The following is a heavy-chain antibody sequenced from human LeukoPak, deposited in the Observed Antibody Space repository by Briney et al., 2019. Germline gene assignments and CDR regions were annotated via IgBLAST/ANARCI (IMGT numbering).Heavy chain of an antibody. V-gene: IGHV4-59*01. J-gene: IGHJ4*02. Sequence: SETLSLTCTVSGGSISSYYWSWIRQPPGKGLEWIGYICYSGSTNYNPSLKSRVTISVDTSKNQFSLKLSSVTAADTAVYYCARGSSGWYPRNWGQGTLVTVSS. CDR2: ICYSGST. D-gene: IGHD6-19*01. CDR3: ARGSSGWYPRN. CDR1: GGSISSYY.